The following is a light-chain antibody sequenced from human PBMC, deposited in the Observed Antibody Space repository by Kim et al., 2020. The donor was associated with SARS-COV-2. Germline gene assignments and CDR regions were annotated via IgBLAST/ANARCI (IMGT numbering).Light chain of an antibody. CDR1: QGVSSH. V-gene: IGKV3-15*01. CDR2: GAS. CDR3: QQYNNWPPFT. J-gene: IGKJ3*01. Sequence: AAGERAPLSCRASQGVSSHLAWYQQTPGQAPRLLIYGASTRATGIPARFSGSGSGTEFTLTISSLQAEDFAVYYCQQYNNWPPFTFGPGTKVDIK.